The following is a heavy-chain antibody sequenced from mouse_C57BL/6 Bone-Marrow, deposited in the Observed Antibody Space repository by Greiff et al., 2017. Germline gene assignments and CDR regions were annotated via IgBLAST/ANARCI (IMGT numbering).Heavy chain of an antibody. Sequence: QVQLQQSGAELARPGASVKLSCKASGYTFTSYGISWVKQRTGQGLEWIGEIYPRSGNTYYNEKFKGKATLTADKSSSTAYMALRSLTSEDSAVYFCARGWLLWYFDVWGTGTTVTVSS. J-gene: IGHJ1*03. CDR2: IYPRSGNT. D-gene: IGHD2-3*01. CDR1: GYTFTSYG. V-gene: IGHV1-81*01. CDR3: ARGWLLWYFDV.